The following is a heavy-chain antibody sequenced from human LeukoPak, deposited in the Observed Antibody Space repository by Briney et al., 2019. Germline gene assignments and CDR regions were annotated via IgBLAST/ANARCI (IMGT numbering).Heavy chain of an antibody. Sequence: PGGSLRLSCAASGFTFSSYAMHWVRQAPGKGLEWVAVISYDGSNKYYADSVKGRFTISRDNSKNTLYLQMNSLRAEDTAVYYCASELTTGTTRDDYWGQGTLVTVSS. D-gene: IGHD1-1*01. CDR3: ASELTTGTTRDDY. J-gene: IGHJ4*02. V-gene: IGHV3-30-3*01. CDR2: ISYDGSNK. CDR1: GFTFSSYA.